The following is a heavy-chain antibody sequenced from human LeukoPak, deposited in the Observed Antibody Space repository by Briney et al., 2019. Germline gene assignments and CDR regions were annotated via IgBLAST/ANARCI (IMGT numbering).Heavy chain of an antibody. CDR1: GYTFNDYH. J-gene: IGHJ4*02. D-gene: IGHD3-9*01. CDR3: ARGSRSFDWLRSYFDF. Sequence: ASVKVSCKASGYTFNDYHIHWVQQAPGKGLEWMGRVDLEDGDTIYAEKFQGRVTITADTSTDTAYMDLGSLRSFDTAVYYCARGSRSFDWLRSYFDFWGQGTLVSVSS. V-gene: IGHV1-69-2*01. CDR2: VDLEDGDT.